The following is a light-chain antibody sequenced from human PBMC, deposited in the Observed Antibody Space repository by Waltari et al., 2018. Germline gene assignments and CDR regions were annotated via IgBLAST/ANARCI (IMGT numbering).Light chain of an antibody. CDR2: DAS. CDR3: QKYVRLPAT. V-gene: IGKV3-20*01. J-gene: IGKJ1*01. CDR1: QSIGRS. Sequence: EIGLPHSPGTLSWPPGERPTLSCRASQSIGRSLAWYQQKPGQAPRLLIYDASRRGTGVPDRFSGSGYGTDVRLTSSRLEPEDFAVYYCQKYVRLPATFGQGTKVEIK.